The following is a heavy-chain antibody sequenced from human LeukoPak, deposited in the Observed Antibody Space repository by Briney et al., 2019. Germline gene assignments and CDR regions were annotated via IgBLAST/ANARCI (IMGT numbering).Heavy chain of an antibody. CDR3: AKDRDRFENLDY. Sequence: GGSLRLXCAASGFTYSSYGMHWVRQAPGKGLEWVAVIYYDGSIKYYADSVRGRFTISRDNSKNTLYLQMNSLRAEDTAVYYCAKDRDRFENLDYWGQGTQVTVSS. J-gene: IGHJ4*02. V-gene: IGHV3-33*06. D-gene: IGHD3-10*01. CDR1: GFTYSSYG. CDR2: IYYDGSIK.